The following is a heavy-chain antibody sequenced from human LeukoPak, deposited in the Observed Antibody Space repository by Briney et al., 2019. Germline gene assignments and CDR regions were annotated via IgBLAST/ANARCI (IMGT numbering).Heavy chain of an antibody. D-gene: IGHD2-21*02. Sequence: ASVKVSCKVSGYTLTELSMHWVRQAPGKGLEWMGGFDPEDGDTIYAQKFQGRVTMTEDTSTDTAYMELSSLRSEDTAVYYCASHSYCGGDCYSIFDYWGQGTLVTVSS. J-gene: IGHJ4*02. V-gene: IGHV1-24*01. CDR2: FDPEDGDT. CDR3: ASHSYCGGDCYSIFDY. CDR1: GYTLTELS.